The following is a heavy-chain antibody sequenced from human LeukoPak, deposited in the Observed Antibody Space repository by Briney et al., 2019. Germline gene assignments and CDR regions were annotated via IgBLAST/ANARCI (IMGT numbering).Heavy chain of an antibody. CDR2: IFPDDSDT. CDR3: ARGSSGSYSDY. Sequence: GASLQISCATSGYNFPRHWIGWVRQLPGKGLEYVGVIFPDDSDTRYSPSSEGHVTISADTPINTAYLQWRSLQASDTAMYFCARGSSGSYSDYWGQGTLVTVSS. CDR1: GYNFPRHW. J-gene: IGHJ4*02. V-gene: IGHV5-51*04. D-gene: IGHD1-26*01.